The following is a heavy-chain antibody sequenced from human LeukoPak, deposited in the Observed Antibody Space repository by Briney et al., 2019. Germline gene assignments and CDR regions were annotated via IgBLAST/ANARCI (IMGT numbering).Heavy chain of an antibody. J-gene: IGHJ4*02. D-gene: IGHD1-1*01. Sequence: SETLSLTCLVSGDSLSSGYYWGWVRQPPGKGLEWIGIILQSGSTYYNPSLKSRVTISVDTSKNQFSLRLSSVTAADTAVYYCVRARLERRISAFDSWGQGTLVTVSS. V-gene: IGHV4-38-2*02. CDR2: ILQSGST. CDR1: GDSLSSGYY. CDR3: VRARLERRISAFDS.